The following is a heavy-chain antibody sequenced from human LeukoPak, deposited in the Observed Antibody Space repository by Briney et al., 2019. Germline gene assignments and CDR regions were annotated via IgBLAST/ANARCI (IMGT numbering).Heavy chain of an antibody. CDR3: AKADDGYCSATSCYGDH. J-gene: IGHJ4*02. CDR2: IRYDGTNK. CDR1: GFAFGNYA. Sequence: GGSLRLSCAASGFAFGNYAMTWVRQAPGKGLEWVAFIRYDGTNKYYADSVKGRFTISRDNFRNTLFLQMNSLRPEDTAVYYCAKADDGYCSATSCYGDHWGQGTLVTVSS. D-gene: IGHD2-2*03. V-gene: IGHV3-30*02.